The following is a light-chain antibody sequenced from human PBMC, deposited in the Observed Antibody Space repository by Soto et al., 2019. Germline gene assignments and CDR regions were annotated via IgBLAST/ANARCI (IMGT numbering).Light chain of an antibody. J-gene: IGKJ1*01. CDR2: GAS. CDR3: QQYGNSPPWT. CDR1: QSVSSAY. V-gene: IGKV3-20*01. Sequence: DIVLTQSPGTLSLSPGERATLSCRASQSVSSAYLAWYQQKPGQAPRLLIYGASTRATGIPDRFSGSGSGTDFTLTISRLEPEDLAGYYCQQYGNSPPWTFGQGTKVEIK.